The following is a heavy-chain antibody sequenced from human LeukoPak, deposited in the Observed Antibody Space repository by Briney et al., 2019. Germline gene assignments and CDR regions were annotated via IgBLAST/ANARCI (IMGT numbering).Heavy chain of an antibody. CDR3: VNPGWYYDSSGYSYYYDMDV. CDR2: IVSNGDTR. V-gene: IGHV3-64D*09. J-gene: IGHJ6*02. CDR1: GFTFSRYG. D-gene: IGHD3-22*01. Sequence: GGSLRLSCEASGFTFSRYGMHWVRQAPGKGLEYVSAIVSNGDTRYYADSVKGRFTISRDNAKNTLYLQMSSLRPDDTAVYYCVNPGWYYDSSGYSYYYDMDVWGQGTTVTVSS.